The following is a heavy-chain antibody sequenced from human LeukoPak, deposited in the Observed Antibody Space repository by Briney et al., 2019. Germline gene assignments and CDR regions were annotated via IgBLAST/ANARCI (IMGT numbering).Heavy chain of an antibody. CDR3: ARRGDWFSFDY. J-gene: IGHJ4*02. V-gene: IGHV3-11*06. CDR1: GFTFSDYY. D-gene: IGHD3-9*01. CDR2: ISSNSNYT. Sequence: GGSLRLSCAASGFTFSDYYMTWIRQAPGKGLEWISYISSNSNYTNYADSVKGRFTISRDNAKNSLFLQMNSLRAEDTAVYYCARRGDWFSFDYWGQGTLVTVSS.